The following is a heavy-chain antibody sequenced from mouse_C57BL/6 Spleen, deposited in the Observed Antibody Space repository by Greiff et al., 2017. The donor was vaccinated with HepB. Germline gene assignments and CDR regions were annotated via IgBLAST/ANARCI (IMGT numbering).Heavy chain of an antibody. CDR1: GYTFTSYW. Sequence: QVHVKQPGTELVKPGASVKLSCKASGYTFTSYWMHWVKQRPGQGLEWIGNINPSNGGTNYNEKFKSKATLTVDKSSSTAYMQLSSLTSEDSAVCYCARQTHGHYYGSSHLDYWGQGTTLTVSS. J-gene: IGHJ2*01. CDR3: ARQTHGHYYGSSHLDY. D-gene: IGHD1-1*01. CDR2: INPSNGGT. V-gene: IGHV1-53*01.